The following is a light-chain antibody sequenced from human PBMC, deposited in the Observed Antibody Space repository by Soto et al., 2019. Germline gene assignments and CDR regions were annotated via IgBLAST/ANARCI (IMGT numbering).Light chain of an antibody. CDR1: QSISTK. CDR2: GAS. Sequence: EIGLTQSPATLSFSPGEGATLSCRATQSISTKLAWYQQHPGQAPRLLIYGASTRATGIPARFSGSGSETEFTLTISSLQSEDFAFYYCQQYNNWPLTFGGGTKVDIK. CDR3: QQYNNWPLT. J-gene: IGKJ4*01. V-gene: IGKV3-15*01.